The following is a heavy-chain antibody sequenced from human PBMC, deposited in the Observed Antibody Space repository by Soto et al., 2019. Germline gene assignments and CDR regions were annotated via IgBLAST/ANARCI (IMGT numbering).Heavy chain of an antibody. Sequence: SETLSLTCAVYGGSFSGYYLSWIRQPPGKGLEWIGEINHSGSTNYNPSPKSGVTISVDTSTNQFSPKLSSVTAADTAVYYCARSSSIWGRRFGEFSLLRFDYWGQGTLVTVSS. CDR2: INHSGST. D-gene: IGHD3-16*02. V-gene: IGHV4-34*01. CDR3: ARSSSIWGRRFGEFSLLRFDY. J-gene: IGHJ4*02. CDR1: GGSFSGYY.